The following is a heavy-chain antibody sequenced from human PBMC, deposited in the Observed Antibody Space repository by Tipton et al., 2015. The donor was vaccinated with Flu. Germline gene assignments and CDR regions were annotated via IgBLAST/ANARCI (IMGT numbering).Heavy chain of an antibody. V-gene: IGHV4-38-2*01. D-gene: IGHD4-11*01. CDR3: ARRDYSNYVSQPKNWFDP. Sequence: LRLSCAVSGYSITCGYFWGWIRQPPGKGLEWIGHRYHSGTAYYNPSLKSRVTISVDTPKNQFSLKVKSVTAADTATYYCARRDYSNYVSQPKNWFDPCGQGILVTASS. J-gene: IGHJ5*02. CDR1: GYSITCGYF. CDR2: RYHSGTA.